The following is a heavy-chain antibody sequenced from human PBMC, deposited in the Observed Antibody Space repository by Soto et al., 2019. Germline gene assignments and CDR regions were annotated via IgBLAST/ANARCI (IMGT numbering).Heavy chain of an antibody. D-gene: IGHD3-3*01. CDR1: GGSISSGDYY. CDR2: IYYSGST. Sequence: SETLSLTCTVSGGSISSGDYYWSWIRQPPGKGLEWIGYIYYSGSTYYNPSLKSRVTISVDTSKNQFSLKLSSVTAADTAVYYCASSRYYDFWSGHDYWGQGTLVTVSS. J-gene: IGHJ4*02. CDR3: ASSRYYDFWSGHDY. V-gene: IGHV4-30-4*01.